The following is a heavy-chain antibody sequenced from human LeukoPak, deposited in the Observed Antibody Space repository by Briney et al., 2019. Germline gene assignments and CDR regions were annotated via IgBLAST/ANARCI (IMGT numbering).Heavy chain of an antibody. CDR2: ISSSSSTI. V-gene: IGHV3-48*01. D-gene: IGHD3-10*01. CDR1: GFTFSSYS. J-gene: IGHJ3*02. Sequence: QTGGSLRLSCAASGFTFSSYSMNWVRQAPGKGLEWVSYISSSSSTIYYADSVKGRFTISRDNAKNSLYLQMNSLRAEDTAVYYCAKEGDYYGSGSYRDGFDIWGQGTRATVSS. CDR3: AKEGDYYGSGSYRDGFDI.